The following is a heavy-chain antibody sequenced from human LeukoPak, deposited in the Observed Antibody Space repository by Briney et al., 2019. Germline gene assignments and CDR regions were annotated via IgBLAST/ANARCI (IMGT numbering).Heavy chain of an antibody. V-gene: IGHV4-61*02. CDR1: GGSISSGSYY. D-gene: IGHD3-22*01. CDR2: IYTSGST. J-gene: IGHJ2*01. Sequence: SQTLSLTCTVSGGSISSGSYYWSWIRQPAGKGLEWIGRIYTSGSTNYNPSLKSRVTISVDTSKNQFSLKLSSVTAADTAVYYCARDGVPQGYYDSPLLFDLWGRGTLVTVSS. CDR3: ARDGVPQGYYDSPLLFDL.